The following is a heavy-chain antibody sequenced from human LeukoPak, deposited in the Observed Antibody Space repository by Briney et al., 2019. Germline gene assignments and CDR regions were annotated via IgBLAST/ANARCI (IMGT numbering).Heavy chain of an antibody. CDR3: ARAGGWAREDYKADAFDI. CDR2: ISTYNGNT. D-gene: IGHD6-19*01. V-gene: IGHV1-18*01. J-gene: IGHJ3*02. Sequence: ASVKVSCKASGSTFTNFGISWVRQAPGQGLEWMGWISTYNGNTNYAQKVQGRVTMTTDTSTSTAYMELRSLTSDDTAVYFCARAGGWAREDYKADAFDIWGQGTMVTVSS. CDR1: GSTFTNFG.